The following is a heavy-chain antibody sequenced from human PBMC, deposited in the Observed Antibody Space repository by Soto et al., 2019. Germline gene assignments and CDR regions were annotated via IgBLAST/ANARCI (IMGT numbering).Heavy chain of an antibody. J-gene: IGHJ4*02. D-gene: IGHD3-9*01. V-gene: IGHV3-23*01. CDR1: GFTFSSYA. Sequence: PGGSLRLSCAASGFTFSSYAMSWVRQAPGKGLEWVSAISGSGGSTYYADSVKGRFTISRDNSKNTLYLQMNSLRAEDTAVYYCAKDPLLRYFDWSPYYFDYWGQGTLVTVSS. CDR2: ISGSGGST. CDR3: AKDPLLRYFDWSPYYFDY.